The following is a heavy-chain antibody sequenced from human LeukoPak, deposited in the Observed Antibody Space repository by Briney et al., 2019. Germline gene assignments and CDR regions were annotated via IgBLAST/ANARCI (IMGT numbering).Heavy chain of an antibody. J-gene: IGHJ4*02. CDR1: GFTFSSYA. CDR3: QMNSLRAEDTAVYYCAKDSAGYSYGFDS. D-gene: IGHD5-18*01. CDR2: ISGNGTST. Sequence: PGGSLRLSCAASGFTFSSYAMSWVRQAPGKGLEWVSSISGNGTSTFYADSVKGRFTISRDDSKSTLYLQMTSSRDNSKNTLYLQMNSLRAEDTAVYYCAKDSAGYSYGFDSWGQGTLVTVSS. V-gene: IGHV3-23*01.